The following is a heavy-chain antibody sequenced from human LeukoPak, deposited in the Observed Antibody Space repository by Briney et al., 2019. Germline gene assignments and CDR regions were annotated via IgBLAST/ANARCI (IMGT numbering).Heavy chain of an antibody. J-gene: IGHJ4*02. CDR2: ISENGGTT. CDR1: GFTFSSYA. D-gene: IGHD5-18*01. CDR3: AKAGSGYNFGGFV. Sequence: GGSLRLSCEASGFTFSSYALSWVRQAPGKGLEWVSGISENGGTTFYADSVKGRFTISRDNSKNTLSLQMNSLRAEDTAVYYCAKAGSGYNFGGFVWGQGTLVTVSS. V-gene: IGHV3-23*01.